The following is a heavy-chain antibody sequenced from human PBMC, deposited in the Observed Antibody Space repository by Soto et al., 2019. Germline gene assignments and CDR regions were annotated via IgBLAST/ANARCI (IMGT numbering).Heavy chain of an antibody. Sequence: QVQLVQSGAEVKKPGSSVKVSCKASGGTFSSYAISWVRQAPGQGLEWMGGIIPIFGTANYAQKFQGRVTITADEATGTAYVELSSLRSEDTAVYYGARESADYGGNGFWPTDYWGQGTLVTVSS. D-gene: IGHD4-17*01. J-gene: IGHJ4*02. CDR3: ARESADYGGNGFWPTDY. CDR2: IIPIFGTA. V-gene: IGHV1-69*01. CDR1: GGTFSSYA.